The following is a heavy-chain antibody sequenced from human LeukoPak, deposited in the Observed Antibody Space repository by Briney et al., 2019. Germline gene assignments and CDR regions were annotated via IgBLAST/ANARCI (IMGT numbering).Heavy chain of an antibody. V-gene: IGHV4-4*07. CDR3: ARKALPGNWFDP. Sequence: SETLSLTCTVSGDSISSYYWSWIRQPAGKGLEWIGRIYASGSTNYNPSLKSRVTMSLDTSKNQFSLNLSSVTAADTAVYYCARKALPGNWFDPWGQGTLVTVSS. CDR1: GDSISSYY. CDR2: IYASGST. J-gene: IGHJ5*02.